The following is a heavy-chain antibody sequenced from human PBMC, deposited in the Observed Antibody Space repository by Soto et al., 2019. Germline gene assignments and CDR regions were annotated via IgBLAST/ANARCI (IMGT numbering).Heavy chain of an antibody. V-gene: IGHV3-33*01. CDR2: TWYDGSNK. Sequence: QVQLVESGGGVVQPGRSLRLSCTASGFTFSNYGMHWVRQAPGKGLEWVTMTWYDGSNKYYADSVKGRFTISRDNSKNPLYLQMNSLRDGDTAVYYCARGASAVAASFDFWGQVTLVSVSS. J-gene: IGHJ4*02. CDR3: ARGASAVAASFDF. CDR1: GFTFSNYG. D-gene: IGHD6-19*01.